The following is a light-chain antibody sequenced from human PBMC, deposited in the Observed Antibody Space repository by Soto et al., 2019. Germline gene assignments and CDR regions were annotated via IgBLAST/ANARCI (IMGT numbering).Light chain of an antibody. V-gene: IGKV3-20*01. CDR2: GPS. J-gene: IGKJ1*01. CDR3: QQYMSSVT. Sequence: EIVLTQSPGSLSLSPGQRATLSCRASQSVNTTFFAWYQKKPGQAPRLLIYGPSKRATGIPDGFSGSGSGTDFALIICRLEPEDFAVDYCQQYMSSVTFGQGTKVEIK. CDR1: QSVNTTF.